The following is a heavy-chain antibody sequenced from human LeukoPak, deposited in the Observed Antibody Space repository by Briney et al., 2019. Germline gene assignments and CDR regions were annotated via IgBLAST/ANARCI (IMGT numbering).Heavy chain of an antibody. V-gene: IGHV3-33*01. Sequence: GGSLRLSCAASGFTFSSYVMHWVRQAPGKGLEWVSVIWYSGSSKYYADSVRGRFTVSRDNFNNTLYLQMTSLRAEDTAVYYCARVVEQRGFDCWGRGTLVTVCS. D-gene: IGHD1/OR15-1a*01. J-gene: IGHJ4*02. CDR2: IWYSGSSK. CDR3: ARVVEQRGFDC. CDR1: GFTFSSYV.